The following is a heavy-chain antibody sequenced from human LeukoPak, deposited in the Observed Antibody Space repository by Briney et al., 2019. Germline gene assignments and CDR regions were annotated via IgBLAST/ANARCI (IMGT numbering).Heavy chain of an antibody. CDR1: GFIFSTYN. J-gene: IGHJ4*02. CDR3: VRSAFHAGSGNYYDY. V-gene: IGHV3-48*01. CDR2: ISSGSTTI. Sequence: GGSLRLSCAASGFIFSTYNMNWVRQAPGKGLEWVSYISSGSTTIYYADSVRGRFTISRDNAKNSLYLQMNSLRVEDTAVYYCVRSAFHAGSGNYYDYWGQGTLVTVSS. D-gene: IGHD3-22*01.